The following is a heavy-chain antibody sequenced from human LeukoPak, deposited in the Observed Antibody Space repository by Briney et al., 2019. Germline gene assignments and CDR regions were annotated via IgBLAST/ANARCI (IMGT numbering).Heavy chain of an antibody. CDR1: GYSFTSYW. D-gene: IGHD3-9*01. J-gene: IGHJ6*04. CDR2: IDPSDSYT. CDR3: ARQDYEILTGSYGMGV. Sequence: GESLKISCKGSGYSFTSYWISWVRQMPGKGLEWMGRIDPSDSYTNYSLSFQGHVTISADKSISTAYLQWSSLKASDTAIYYCARQDYEILTGSYGMGVWGKGTTVTVSS. V-gene: IGHV5-10-1*01.